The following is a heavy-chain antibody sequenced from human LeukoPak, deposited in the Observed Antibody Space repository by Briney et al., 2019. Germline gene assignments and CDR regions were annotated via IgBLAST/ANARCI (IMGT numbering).Heavy chain of an antibody. J-gene: IGHJ4*02. Sequence: GGSLRLSCAASGFTFNTYAMNWVRQAPGKGLEWVSGITGNGDTIYYVDSVKGRFTTSRDNSKNTLYLQMNSLRAEGTAAYYCARRGYYFESGAYYYFDYWGQGTLVTVSS. D-gene: IGHD3-22*01. CDR2: ITGNGDTI. CDR3: ARRGYYFESGAYYYFDY. V-gene: IGHV3-23*01. CDR1: GFTFNTYA.